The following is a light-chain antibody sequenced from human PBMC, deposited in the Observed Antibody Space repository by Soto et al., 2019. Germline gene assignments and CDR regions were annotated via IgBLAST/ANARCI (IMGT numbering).Light chain of an antibody. CDR1: SSNIGNNY. Sequence: QSVLTQPPSVSAAPGQKVTISCSGTSSNIGNNYVSWYPQFPGAAPKLLIYENNKRPSGIPDRFSGSKSGTSATLGITGLQTGDEADYYCGTWHSSLSTWVFGGGTKVTVL. J-gene: IGLJ3*02. CDR3: GTWHSSLSTWV. CDR2: ENN. V-gene: IGLV1-51*02.